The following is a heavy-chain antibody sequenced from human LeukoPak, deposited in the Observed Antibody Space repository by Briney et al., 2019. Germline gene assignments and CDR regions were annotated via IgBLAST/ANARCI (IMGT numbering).Heavy chain of an antibody. Sequence: SETVSLTCTVSGGSISSYYWSWIRQPPGKGLEWIGYIYYSGSTNYSPSLKSRVTISVDTSKNQFSLKLSSVTAADTAVYYCARYIWSAEAGILGRGYYAFFDYWGQGTLVTVSS. CDR1: GGSISSYY. J-gene: IGHJ4*02. CDR2: IYYSGST. CDR3: ARYIWSAEAGILGRGYYAFFDY. D-gene: IGHD3-3*01. V-gene: IGHV4-59*01.